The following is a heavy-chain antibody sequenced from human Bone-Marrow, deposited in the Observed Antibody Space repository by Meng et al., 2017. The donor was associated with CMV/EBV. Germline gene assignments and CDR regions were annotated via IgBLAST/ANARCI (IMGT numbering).Heavy chain of an antibody. D-gene: IGHD1-26*01. J-gene: IGHJ4*02. CDR3: ATSYYRTFDY. CDR1: GFTFSSYA. Sequence: GESLKIPCAASGFTFSSYAMSWVRQAPGKGLEWVSVIYSGGSSTYYADSVKGRFTISRDNSKNTLYLQMNSLRAEDTAVYYCATSYYRTFDYWGQGTLVTVSS. V-gene: IGHV3-23*03. CDR2: IYSGGSST.